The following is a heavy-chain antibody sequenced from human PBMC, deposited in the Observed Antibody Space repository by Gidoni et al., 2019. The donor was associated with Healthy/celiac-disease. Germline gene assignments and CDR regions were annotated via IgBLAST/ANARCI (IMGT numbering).Heavy chain of an antibody. D-gene: IGHD6-19*01. CDR3: ARGRLAVAGTKGYFDL. Sequence: QVQLVQSGAEVKKPGSSVKVSCKASGGTFSSYAISWVRQAPGQGLEWMGRIIPILGIANYAQKFQGRVTITADKSTSTAYMELSSLRSEDTAVYYCARGRLAVAGTKGYFDLWGRGTLVTVSS. CDR1: GGTFSSYA. V-gene: IGHV1-69*04. CDR2: IIPILGIA. J-gene: IGHJ2*01.